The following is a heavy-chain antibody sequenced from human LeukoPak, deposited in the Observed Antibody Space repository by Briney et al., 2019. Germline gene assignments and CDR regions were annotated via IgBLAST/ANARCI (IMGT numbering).Heavy chain of an antibody. Sequence: PSETLSLTCTVSGGSISSYYWSWIRQPPGKGLEWIGYIYYSGSTNYNPSLKSRVTISVDTSKNQFSLKLSSVTAADTAVYYCARGVGAVADYYFDYWGQGTLVTVSS. CDR3: ARGVGAVADYYFDY. D-gene: IGHD6-19*01. J-gene: IGHJ4*02. CDR1: GGSISSYY. V-gene: IGHV4-59*01. CDR2: IYYSGST.